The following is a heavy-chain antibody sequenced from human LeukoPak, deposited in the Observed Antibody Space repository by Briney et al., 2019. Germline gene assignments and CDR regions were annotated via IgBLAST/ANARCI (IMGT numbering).Heavy chain of an antibody. V-gene: IGHV3-74*01. Sequence: GGSLRLSCAASGFTFSSYWMHWVRQAPGKGLVWVSRINSDGSNTSYADSVKGLFTISRDNAKNTLYLQMNSLRAEDTAVYYCARDRGYSYGYGNDYWGQGTLVTVSS. D-gene: IGHD5-18*01. CDR2: INSDGSNT. CDR3: ARDRGYSYGYGNDY. J-gene: IGHJ4*02. CDR1: GFTFSSYW.